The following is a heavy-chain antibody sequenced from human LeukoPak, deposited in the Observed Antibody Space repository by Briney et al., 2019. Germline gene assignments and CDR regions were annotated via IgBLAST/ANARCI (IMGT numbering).Heavy chain of an antibody. Sequence: GGSLRLSCAASGFTFSDWYISWIRQAPGKRLEWISYISNSATSIYYADSVKGRFTISRDNAKSSVYLQMNSLRAEDTAVYYCAKNTIFGVVEFDYWGQGTLVTVSS. CDR2: ISNSATSI. CDR3: AKNTIFGVVEFDY. D-gene: IGHD3-3*01. J-gene: IGHJ4*02. CDR1: GFTFSDWY. V-gene: IGHV3-11*04.